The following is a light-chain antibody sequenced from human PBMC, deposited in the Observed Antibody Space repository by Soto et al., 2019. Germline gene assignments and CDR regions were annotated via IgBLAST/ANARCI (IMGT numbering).Light chain of an antibody. CDR1: QSVSSSY. CDR2: GAS. CDR3: QQYGSSRET. Sequence: EIVLTQSPGTLSLSPGERATLSCRASQSVSSSYLAWYQQKPGQAPRLLIYGASSRATGIPDRFSGSGSGTDITLTICRLEPEDFAVYYCQQYGSSRETFGQGTKVEIK. V-gene: IGKV3-20*01. J-gene: IGKJ1*01.